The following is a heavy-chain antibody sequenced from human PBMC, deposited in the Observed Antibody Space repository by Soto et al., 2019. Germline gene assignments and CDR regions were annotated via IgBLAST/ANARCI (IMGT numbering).Heavy chain of an antibody. V-gene: IGHV4-59*01. CDR2: IYYIGST. Sequence: ASETLSLTCTVSGGSMSNYYWSWIRQPPGKGLEWIGYIYYIGSTNYNPSLKSRVTMSVDTSRNQLSLNLTSVTAADTAVYYCATGYSTELGANWARVNWFDTWGQGTLVTVSS. CDR3: ATGYSTELGANWARVNWFDT. J-gene: IGHJ5*02. D-gene: IGHD1-26*01. CDR1: GGSMSNYY.